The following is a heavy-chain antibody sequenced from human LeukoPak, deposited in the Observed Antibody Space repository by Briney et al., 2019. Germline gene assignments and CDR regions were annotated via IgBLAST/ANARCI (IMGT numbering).Heavy chain of an antibody. Sequence: ASVKVSCKASGYTFTSYGITWVRQAPGQGLEWMGWISVYNGSTNYAQKLQGRVTMTTDTSTSTAYMELRSLRSDDTAIYYRARDREAAGQKLTDYWGQGTLVTVSS. V-gene: IGHV1-18*01. D-gene: IGHD6-13*01. CDR2: ISVYNGST. CDR1: GYTFTSYG. J-gene: IGHJ4*02. CDR3: ARDREAAGQKLTDY.